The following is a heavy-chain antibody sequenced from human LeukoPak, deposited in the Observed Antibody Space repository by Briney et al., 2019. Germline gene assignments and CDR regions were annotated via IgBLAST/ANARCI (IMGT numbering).Heavy chain of an antibody. J-gene: IGHJ4*02. V-gene: IGHV3-74*01. Sequence: PGGSLRLSCAASGFPFSNYWVHWVRQAPGMGLVWVSRINPDGTTTSYADSVKGRFTISRDNAKNTLYLQMNSLRAEDTAVYYCARGYSGSYRIDYWGQGTLVTVSS. CDR2: INPDGTTT. CDR1: GFPFSNYW. D-gene: IGHD1-26*01. CDR3: ARGYSGSYRIDY.